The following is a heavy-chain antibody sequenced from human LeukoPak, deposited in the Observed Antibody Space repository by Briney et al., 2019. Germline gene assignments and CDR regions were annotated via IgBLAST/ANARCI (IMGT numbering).Heavy chain of an antibody. CDR2: IYYSGST. CDR3: ARDRVFCSGGSCSRRSLT. J-gene: IGHJ5*02. D-gene: IGHD2-15*01. V-gene: IGHV4-59*01. CDR1: SVSISSYS. Sequence: PWETLTLSCSVSSVSISSYSGSWIRQPPGKGLEWVGYIYYSGSTNYNPSLKSRVTISVDTSKKQFSLKLSSVTAADTAVYYCARDRVFCSGGSCSRRSLTSGERNLVTVSS.